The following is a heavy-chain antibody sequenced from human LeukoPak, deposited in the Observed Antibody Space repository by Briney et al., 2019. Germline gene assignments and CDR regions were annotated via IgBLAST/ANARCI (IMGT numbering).Heavy chain of an antibody. CDR3: ARDFLHVYYYDSSGYVRGAFDI. V-gene: IGHV1-2*02. CDR1: GYTFTGYY. Sequence: ASVKVSCKASGYTFTGYYMHWVRQAPGQGLEWMGWINPNSGGTNYAQKFQGRVTMTRDTSISTAYMELSRLRSDDTAVYYCARDFLHVYYYDSSGYVRGAFDIWGQGTMVTVSS. D-gene: IGHD3-22*01. CDR2: INPNSGGT. J-gene: IGHJ3*02.